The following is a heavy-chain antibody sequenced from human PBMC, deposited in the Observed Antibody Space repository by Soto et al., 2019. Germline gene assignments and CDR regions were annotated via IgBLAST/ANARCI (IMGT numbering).Heavy chain of an antibody. Sequence: EVQLLESGGGLVQPGGSLRLSCAASGFTFSSYAMSWVRQAPGKGLEWVSAISGSGGSTYYADSVKVRFTISRDNSKNTLYLQMNSLRAEDTAVYYCAKEAYSGYPADELLVIADYWGQGTLVTVSS. V-gene: IGHV3-23*01. CDR2: ISGSGGST. J-gene: IGHJ4*02. CDR1: GFTFSSYA. CDR3: AKEAYSGYPADELLVIADY. D-gene: IGHD5-12*01.